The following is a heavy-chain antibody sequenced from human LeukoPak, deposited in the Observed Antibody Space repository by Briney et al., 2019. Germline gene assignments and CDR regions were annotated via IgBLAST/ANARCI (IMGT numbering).Heavy chain of an antibody. J-gene: IGHJ3*02. V-gene: IGHV1-2*02. CDR1: GYTFTGYY. Sequence: SVKVSXKASGYTFTGYYMHWVRQAPGQGLEWMGWINPKSGGTNYAQKFQGRVTITRDTSISTAYMELSRLRSDDTAVYYCAISMITFGGVIVNDAFDIWGQGTMVTVSS. CDR3: AISMITFGGVIVNDAFDI. CDR2: INPKSGGT. D-gene: IGHD3-16*02.